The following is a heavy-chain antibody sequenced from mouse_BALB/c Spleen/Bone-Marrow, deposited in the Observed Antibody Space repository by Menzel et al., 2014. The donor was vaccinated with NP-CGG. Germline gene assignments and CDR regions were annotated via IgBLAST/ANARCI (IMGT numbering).Heavy chain of an antibody. Sequence: EVHLVESGPELVKPGASVKMSCKASGYTFTDYYMDWVKQSHGKSLEWIGRVNPNNGGTSYNQKFKGKAILTVDKSSSTAYMELRSLTSEDSAVYYCARDGYSAWFAYWGQGTLVTVSA. CDR2: VNPNNGGT. J-gene: IGHJ3*01. D-gene: IGHD2-3*01. CDR3: ARDGYSAWFAY. CDR1: GYTFTDYY. V-gene: IGHV1-26*01.